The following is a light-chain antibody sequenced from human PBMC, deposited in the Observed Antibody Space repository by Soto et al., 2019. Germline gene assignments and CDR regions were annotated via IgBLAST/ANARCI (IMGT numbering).Light chain of an antibody. CDR2: RNN. Sequence: QSVLTQPPSASGTPGQRVTVSCSGSTSNIGTNYVYWYQQLPGTAPKLLIFRNNQRASGVPDRFSGSKSGTSASLAISGLRSEDEAEYYCSAWDDSLDGHVVFGGGTKLTVL. J-gene: IGLJ2*01. V-gene: IGLV1-47*01. CDR1: TSNIGTNY. CDR3: SAWDDSLDGHVV.